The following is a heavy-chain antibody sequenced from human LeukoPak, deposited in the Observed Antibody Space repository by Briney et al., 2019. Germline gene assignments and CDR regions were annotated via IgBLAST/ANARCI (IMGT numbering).Heavy chain of an antibody. V-gene: IGHV3-30*02. CDR2: IRYDGSNK. J-gene: IGHJ4*02. CDR3: AYVRWDNRELLLALDY. Sequence: PGGSLRLSCAASGFTISSYGMHWVRQAPGKGLEWEAFIRYDGSNKYYADSVKGRFTISRDNSKNTLYLQMNSLRAEDTAVYYCAYVRWDNRELLLALDYWGQGTLVTVSS. CDR1: GFTISSYG. D-gene: IGHD1-26*01.